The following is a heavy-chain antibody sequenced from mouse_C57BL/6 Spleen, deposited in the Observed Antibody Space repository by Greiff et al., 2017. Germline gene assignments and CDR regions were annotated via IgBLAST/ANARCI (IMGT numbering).Heavy chain of an antibody. J-gene: IGHJ2*01. CDR1: GYTFTSYW. D-gene: IGHD1-1*01. Sequence: QVQLQQPGAELVKLGASVKMSCKASGYTFTSYWITWVKQRPGQGLEWIGDIYPGSGSTNYTEKFKSKATLTVDTSSSTAYMQLSSLTSEDAAVYDCARREITTVVATGFDYWGQGTTLTVSS. CDR3: ARREITTVVATGFDY. V-gene: IGHV1-55*01. CDR2: IYPGSGST.